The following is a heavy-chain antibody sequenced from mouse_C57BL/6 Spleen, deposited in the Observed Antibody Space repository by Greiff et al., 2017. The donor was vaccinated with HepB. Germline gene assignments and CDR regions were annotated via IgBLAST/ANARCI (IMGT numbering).Heavy chain of an antibody. CDR2: INPNNGGT. CDR3: ARSRYDYDSYYFDY. J-gene: IGHJ2*01. Sequence: VQLQQSGPELVKPGASVKIPCKASGYTFTDYNMDWVKQSHGKSLEWIGDINPNNGGTIYNQKFKGKATLTVDKSSSTAYMELRSLTSEDTAVYYCARSRYDYDSYYFDYWGQGTTLTVSS. D-gene: IGHD2-4*01. V-gene: IGHV1-18*01. CDR1: GYTFTDYN.